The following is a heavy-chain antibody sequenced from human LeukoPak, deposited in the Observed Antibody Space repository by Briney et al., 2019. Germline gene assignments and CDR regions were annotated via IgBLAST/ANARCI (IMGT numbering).Heavy chain of an antibody. Sequence: PSETLSLTCTVSGGSISNYYWSWIRQPPGRGLEWIGHIYYSGSTNYSPSLKSRVTISVDSSKNQFSLKLTSVTAADTALYYCARHFALFDPWGQGTLVTVSS. D-gene: IGHD3-10*01. CDR3: ARHFALFDP. CDR1: GGSISNYY. J-gene: IGHJ5*02. V-gene: IGHV4-59*08. CDR2: IYYSGST.